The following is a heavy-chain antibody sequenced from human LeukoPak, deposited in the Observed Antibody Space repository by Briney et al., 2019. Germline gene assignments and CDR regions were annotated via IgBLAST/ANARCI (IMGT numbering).Heavy chain of an antibody. J-gene: IGHJ4*02. D-gene: IGHD2-21*02. CDR2: IYASGST. V-gene: IGHV4-4*07. Sequence: SETLSLTCTVPGGAISSYYWSWIRQPAGKGLEWIGRIYASGSTNYNSSLKSRVTISVDKSKSQFSLELSSVTAADTAVYYCARDRGGGDSFDYWGQGTLVTVSS. CDR3: ARDRGGGDSFDY. CDR1: GGAISSYY.